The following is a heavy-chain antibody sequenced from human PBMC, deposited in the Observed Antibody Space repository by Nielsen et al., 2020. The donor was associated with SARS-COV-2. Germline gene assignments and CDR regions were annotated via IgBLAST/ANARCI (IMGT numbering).Heavy chain of an antibody. V-gene: IGHV4-34*01. D-gene: IGHD6-13*01. Sequence: SETLSLTCAVYGGSFSGYYWSWIRQPPGKGLELIGEINHSGSTNYNPSLKSRVTITVDTSKNQFSLKLSSVTAADTAVYYCAREGGYSSTWGQGTLVTVSS. CDR3: AREGGYSST. CDR2: INHSGST. J-gene: IGHJ5*02. CDR1: GGSFSGYY.